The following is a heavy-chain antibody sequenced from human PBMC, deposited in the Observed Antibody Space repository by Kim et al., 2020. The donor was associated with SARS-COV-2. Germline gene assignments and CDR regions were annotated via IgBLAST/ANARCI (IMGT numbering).Heavy chain of an antibody. V-gene: IGHV3-23*01. CDR1: GFTFSSYA. CDR3: AKDLAPICGQLVFGLTGPYYLDY. CDR2: ISGSGGST. Sequence: GGSLRLSCAASGFTFSSYAMSWVRQAPGKGLVWVSAISGSGGSTYYADSVKGRFTISRDNSKNTLYLQMNSLRAEDTAVYYCAKDLAPICGQLVFGLTGPYYLDYRGQGTLVTVSS. D-gene: IGHD6-6*01. J-gene: IGHJ4*02.